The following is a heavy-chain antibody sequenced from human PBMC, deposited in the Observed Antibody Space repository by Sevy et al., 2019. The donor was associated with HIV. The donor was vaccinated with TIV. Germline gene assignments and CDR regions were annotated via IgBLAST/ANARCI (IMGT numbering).Heavy chain of an antibody. CDR2: ISGSGGST. Sequence: GGSLRLSCAASGFTFSSYAMSWVRQAPGKGLEWVSAISGSGGSTYYADSVKGRFTISRDNSENTLYLQMNSLRAEDTAVYYGAKTHAKDIVVVPAATSRDYWGQGTLVTVSS. V-gene: IGHV3-23*01. J-gene: IGHJ4*02. CDR1: GFTFSSYA. CDR3: AKTHAKDIVVVPAATSRDY. D-gene: IGHD2-2*01.